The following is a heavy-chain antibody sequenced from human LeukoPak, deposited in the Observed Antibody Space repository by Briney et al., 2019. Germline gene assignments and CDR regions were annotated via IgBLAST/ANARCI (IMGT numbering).Heavy chain of an antibody. J-gene: IGHJ5*01. D-gene: IGHD3-10*01. CDR2: INPSGGST. CDR1: GYSFTNFY. V-gene: IGHV1-46*01. CDR3: ARDKSSTNWLDS. Sequence: GASVNVSCKASGYSFTNFYIHWVRQAPGQGLEWMGIINPSGGSTNYAQKFQGRVTMTSDTSASTGYLDLSSLRSEDTAIYYCARDKSSTNWLDSWGQGTLVTVSS.